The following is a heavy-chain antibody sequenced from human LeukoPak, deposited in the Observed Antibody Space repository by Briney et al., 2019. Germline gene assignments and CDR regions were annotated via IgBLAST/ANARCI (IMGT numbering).Heavy chain of an antibody. Sequence: GGSLRLSCAASGFTFSSYGTHWVRQAPGKGLEWVAVIWYDGSNKYYADSVKGRFTISRDNSKNTLYLQMNSLRAEDTAVYYCARDYCSSTSCYETTVDYWGQGTLVTVSS. CDR3: ARDYCSSTSCYETTVDY. CDR2: IWYDGSNK. CDR1: GFTFSSYG. J-gene: IGHJ4*02. V-gene: IGHV3-33*01. D-gene: IGHD2-2*01.